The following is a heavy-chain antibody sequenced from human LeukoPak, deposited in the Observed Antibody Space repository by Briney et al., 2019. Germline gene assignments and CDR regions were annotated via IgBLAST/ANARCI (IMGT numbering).Heavy chain of an antibody. CDR3: ARGKDYDFWSGYYTGMDGMDV. J-gene: IGHJ6*02. CDR2: INHSGST. CDR1: GGSFSGYY. D-gene: IGHD3-3*01. Sequence: SETLSLTCAVYGGSFSGYYWSWIRQPPGKGLEWIGEINHSGSTNYNPSLKSRVTISVDTSKNQFSLKLSSVTAADTAVYYCARGKDYDFWSGYYTGMDGMDVWGQGTTVTVSS. V-gene: IGHV4-34*01.